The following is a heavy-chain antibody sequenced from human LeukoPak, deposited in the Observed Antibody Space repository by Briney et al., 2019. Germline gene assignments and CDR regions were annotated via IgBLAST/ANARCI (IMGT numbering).Heavy chain of an antibody. J-gene: IGHJ4*02. V-gene: IGHV4-34*01. CDR2: INHSGST. CDR1: GGSFSGYY. CDR3: ARVGQYYDILTGYWDFYFDY. D-gene: IGHD3-9*01. Sequence: PSETLSLTCAVYGGSFSGYYWSWIRQPPGKGLEWIGEINHSGSTNYDPSLKGRVTISVDTSKNQFSLKLSSVTAADTAVYYCARVGQYYDILTGYWDFYFDYWGQGTLVTVSS.